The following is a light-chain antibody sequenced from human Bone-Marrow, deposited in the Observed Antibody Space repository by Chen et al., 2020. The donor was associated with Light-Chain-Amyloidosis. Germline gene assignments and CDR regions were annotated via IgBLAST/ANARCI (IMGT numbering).Light chain of an antibody. CDR1: QTISSYY. CDR3: QQYGTSPLT. CDR2: GSS. J-gene: IGKJ4*01. V-gene: IGKV3-20*01. Sequence: EIVLTQSPGSLYLSPGEAANLSCRDSQTISSYYLTWYQQKFCQAPRLLIYGSSSRATGIPDRFTGSGSGTDFTLTINRLEPEDFAMYYCQQYGTSPLTFGGGTKVEIK.